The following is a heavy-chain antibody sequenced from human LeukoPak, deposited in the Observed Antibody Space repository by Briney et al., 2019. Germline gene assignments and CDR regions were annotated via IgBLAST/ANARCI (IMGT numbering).Heavy chain of an antibody. CDR1: GGSFGGYY. D-gene: IGHD3-9*01. J-gene: IGHJ4*02. V-gene: IGHV4-34*01. CDR2: INHSGST. CDR3: ARGVEGDILN. Sequence: PSETLSLTCAVYGGSFGGYYWSWIRQPPGKGLEWIGEINHSGSTNYNPSLKSRVTISVDTSKNQFSLKLSSVTAADTAVYYCARGVEGDILNWGQGTLVTVSS.